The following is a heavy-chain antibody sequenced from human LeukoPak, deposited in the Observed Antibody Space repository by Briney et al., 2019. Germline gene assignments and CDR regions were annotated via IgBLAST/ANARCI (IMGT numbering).Heavy chain of an antibody. Sequence: PGGPLRLSCAASGFPFSIYWMHWVPQPPGKGLVWVSYIRGDGASTTYADSVKGRFTISRDNAKNTLYLQMNSLRVEDAAVYYCARVGGVSGRAFDMWGQGTMVTVSS. J-gene: IGHJ3*02. CDR1: GFPFSIYW. CDR2: IRGDGAST. CDR3: ARVGGVSGRAFDM. D-gene: IGHD6-25*01. V-gene: IGHV3-74*01.